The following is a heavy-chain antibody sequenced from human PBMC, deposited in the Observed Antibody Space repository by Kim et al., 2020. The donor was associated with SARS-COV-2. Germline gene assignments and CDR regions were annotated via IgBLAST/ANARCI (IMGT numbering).Heavy chain of an antibody. CDR3: ARSTAWELLGYYYGMDV. D-gene: IGHD1-26*01. J-gene: IGHJ6*02. CDR1: GDSVSSNSAA. V-gene: IGHV6-1*01. Sequence: SQTLSLTCAISGDSVSSNSAAWNWIRQSPSRGLEWLGRTYYRSKWYNDYAVSVKSRITIKPDTSKNQFSLQLNSVTPEDTAVYYCARSTAWELLGYYYGMDVWGQGTTVTVSS. CDR2: TYYRSKWYN.